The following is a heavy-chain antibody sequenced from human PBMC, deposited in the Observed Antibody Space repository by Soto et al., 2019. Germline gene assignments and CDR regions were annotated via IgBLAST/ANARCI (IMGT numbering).Heavy chain of an antibody. CDR1: GYGLTTYG. CDR3: ARGRYGDY. CDR2: ISAHNGNT. D-gene: IGHD1-1*01. Sequence: QVHLVQSGAEVKKPGASVEVSCKGSGYGLTTYGITWVRQAPGQGLEWMAWISAHNGNTNYAQKLQGRVTVTRDTSTSTAYMELRSLRSDDTAVYYCARGRYGDYWGQGALVTVSS. V-gene: IGHV1-18*01. J-gene: IGHJ4*02.